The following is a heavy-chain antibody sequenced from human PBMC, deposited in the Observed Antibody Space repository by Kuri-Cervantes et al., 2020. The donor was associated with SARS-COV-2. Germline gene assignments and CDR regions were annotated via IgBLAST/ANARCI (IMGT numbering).Heavy chain of an antibody. V-gene: IGHV1-18*01. CDR2: ISAYNGNT. D-gene: IGHD3-3*01. CDR3: ARSIDTDFWSGYLIPGPHDAFDI. Sequence: ASVKVSCKASGYTFTSYGISWVRQAPGQGLEWMGWISAYNGNTNYAQKLQGRVTMTTDTSTSTAYMELRSLRSDDTAVYYCARSIDTDFWSGYLIPGPHDAFDIWGQGTMVTVSS. J-gene: IGHJ3*02. CDR1: GYTFTSYG.